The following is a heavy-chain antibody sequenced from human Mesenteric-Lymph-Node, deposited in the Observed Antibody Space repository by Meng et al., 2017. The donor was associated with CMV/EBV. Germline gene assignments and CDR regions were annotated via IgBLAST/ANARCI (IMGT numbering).Heavy chain of an antibody. D-gene: IGHD3-22*01. CDR1: GFTFSSYA. J-gene: IGHJ4*02. CDR2: ISSSSSYI. CDR3: ASQSPLPSSAVY. V-gene: IGHV3-21*01. Sequence: GESLKISCAASGFTFSSYAMHWVRQAPGKGLEWVSSISSSSSYIYYADSVKGRFTISRDNAKNSLYLQMNSLRAEDTAVYYCASQSPLPSSAVYWGQGTLVTVSS.